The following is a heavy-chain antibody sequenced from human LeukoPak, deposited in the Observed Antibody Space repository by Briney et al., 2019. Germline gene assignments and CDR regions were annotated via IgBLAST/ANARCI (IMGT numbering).Heavy chain of an antibody. Sequence: GASVKVSCKASGYTFTSYGISWVRQAPGQGLEWMGWISAYNGNTNYAQKLQGRVTMTTGTSTSTAYMELRSLRSDDTAVYYCVAIVGATYYDFWSGYYLFDYWGQGTLVTVSS. D-gene: IGHD3-3*01. CDR1: GYTFTSYG. J-gene: IGHJ4*02. V-gene: IGHV1-18*01. CDR3: VAIVGATYYDFWSGYYLFDY. CDR2: ISAYNGNT.